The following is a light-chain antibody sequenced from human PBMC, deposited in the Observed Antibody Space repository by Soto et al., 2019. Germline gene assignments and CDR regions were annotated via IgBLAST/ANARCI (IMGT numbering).Light chain of an antibody. Sequence: EIVLTQSPGTLSLSPGERVTLSCRASQSVSSTYLAWYQQKPGQAHRLLIYGVSSRATGIQDRFSGGGSGTDFTLTIRRLGPEDFAVYYCKQFSSYPLTFGGGTKVDIK. CDR2: GVS. V-gene: IGKV3-20*01. J-gene: IGKJ4*01. CDR1: QSVSSTY. CDR3: KQFSSYPLT.